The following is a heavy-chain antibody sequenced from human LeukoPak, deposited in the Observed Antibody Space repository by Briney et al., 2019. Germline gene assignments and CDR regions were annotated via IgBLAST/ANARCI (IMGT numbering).Heavy chain of an antibody. CDR3: ATAVAGTMDFDY. CDR1: GYTFTSYG. Sequence: GASVKVSCKASGYTFTSYGISWVRQAPGQGLEWMGWISAYNGNTNYAQKLQGRVTMTEDTSTDTAYMELSSLRSEDTAVYYCATAVAGTMDFDYWGQGTLVTVSS. D-gene: IGHD6-19*01. J-gene: IGHJ4*02. CDR2: ISAYNGNT. V-gene: IGHV1-18*01.